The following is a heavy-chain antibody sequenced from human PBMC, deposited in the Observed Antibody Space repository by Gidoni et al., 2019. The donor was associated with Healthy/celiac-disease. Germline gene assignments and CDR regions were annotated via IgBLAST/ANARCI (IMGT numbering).Heavy chain of an antibody. CDR2: IYYSGST. Sequence: QLQLQESGPGLVKPSETLSLTCTVSGGSISSSSYYWGWIRQPPGKGLEWIGSIYYSGSTYYNPSLKSRVTISVDTSKNQFSLKLSSVTAADTAVYYCASGRASRVGGLRIGGLNWFDPWGQGTLVTVSS. J-gene: IGHJ5*02. D-gene: IGHD2-15*01. V-gene: IGHV4-39*01. CDR1: GGSISSSSYY. CDR3: ASGRASRVGGLRIGGLNWFDP.